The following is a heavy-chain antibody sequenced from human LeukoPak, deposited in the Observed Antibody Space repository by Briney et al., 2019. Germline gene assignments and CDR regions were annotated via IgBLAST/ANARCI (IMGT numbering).Heavy chain of an antibody. CDR1: GGSISTYY. V-gene: IGHV4-4*07. CDR3: ARGKVVAGTPGQNSWDS. Sequence: PSETLSLTCTVSGGSISTYYWNWIRQPAGKGLEWIGRTYTSGSTNYNPSLKSRVSISVDTSKNQFSLKLSSVTAADTAVYYCARGKVVAGTPGQNSWDSWGQGTLVTVSS. J-gene: IGHJ4*02. D-gene: IGHD6-19*01. CDR2: TYTSGST.